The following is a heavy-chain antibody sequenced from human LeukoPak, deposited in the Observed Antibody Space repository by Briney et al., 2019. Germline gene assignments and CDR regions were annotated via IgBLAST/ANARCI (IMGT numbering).Heavy chain of an antibody. CDR2: IYYSGST. CDR3: ARRNYYKGGHFDY. Sequence: SETLSLTCTVSGGSISSYYWSWIRQPPGKGLEWIAYIYYSGSTNYNPSLKSRVTISVDTSKNQFSLKLSSVTAADTAVYYCARRNYYKGGHFDYWGQGTLVTVSS. CDR1: GGSISSYY. J-gene: IGHJ4*02. V-gene: IGHV4-59*01. D-gene: IGHD3-10*01.